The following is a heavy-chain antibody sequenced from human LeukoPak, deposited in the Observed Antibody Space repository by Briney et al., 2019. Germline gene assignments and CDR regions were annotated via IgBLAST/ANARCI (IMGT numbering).Heavy chain of an antibody. CDR2: INDSGTI. V-gene: IGHV4-61*05. CDR3: ARRWNYGRNYYIDV. CDR1: GASIGRTSYY. J-gene: IGHJ6*03. Sequence: PSETLSLTCSVSGASIGRTSYYWGWIRQPPGKGLEWIGEINDSGTINYNPSLMSRVTISVDKSKNQFSLKLSSVTAADTAVYYCARRWNYGRNYYIDVWGKGATVSVSS. D-gene: IGHD1-7*01.